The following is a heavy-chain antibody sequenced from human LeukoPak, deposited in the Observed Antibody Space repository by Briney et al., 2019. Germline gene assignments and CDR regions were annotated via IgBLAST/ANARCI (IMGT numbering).Heavy chain of an antibody. V-gene: IGHV4-59*01. CDR1: GVSLYSYY. D-gene: IGHD3-3*01. J-gene: IGHJ5*02. Sequence: SETLSLTCNVSGVSLYSYYWNWIRQSPGKGLEWIGYVHYTGNNIYNPSLKGRVTLSIDTSKSQLSLSLTSVTAADTALYYCARGNFWSGFHEVDHWGQGTLVTVSS. CDR3: ARGNFWSGFHEVDH. CDR2: VHYTGNN.